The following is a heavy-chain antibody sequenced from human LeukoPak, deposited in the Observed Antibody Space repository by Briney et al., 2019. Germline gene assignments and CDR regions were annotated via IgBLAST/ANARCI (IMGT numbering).Heavy chain of an antibody. Sequence: GGSLRLSCEASGFAFSSFWMSWVRQAPGKGLEWVANIKQDGSARNYVDSVKGRLTISRDNAKNSLYLQMNSLRADDTAVYYCAKDHGWNSFDTWGQGTMVTVSS. CDR3: AKDHGWNSFDT. CDR1: GFAFSSFW. J-gene: IGHJ3*02. D-gene: IGHD1-7*01. CDR2: IKQDGSAR. V-gene: IGHV3-7*04.